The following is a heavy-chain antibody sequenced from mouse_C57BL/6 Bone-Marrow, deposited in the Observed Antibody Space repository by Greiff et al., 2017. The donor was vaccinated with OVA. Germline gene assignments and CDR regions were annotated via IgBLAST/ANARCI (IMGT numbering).Heavy chain of an antibody. V-gene: IGHV1-55*01. CDR1: GYTFTSYW. D-gene: IGHD2-3*01. CDR3: ARDGYYYFDY. CDR2: IYPGSGST. Sequence: QVHVKQPGAELVKPGASVKMSCKASGYTFTSYWITLVKQRPGQGLEWIGDIYPGSGSTNYNEKFKSKATLTVDTSSSTAYMQLSSLTSEDSAVYYCARDGYYYFDYWGQGTTLTVSS. J-gene: IGHJ2*01.